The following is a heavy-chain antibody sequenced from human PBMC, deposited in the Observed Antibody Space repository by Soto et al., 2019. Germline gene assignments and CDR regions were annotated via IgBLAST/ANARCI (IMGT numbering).Heavy chain of an antibody. D-gene: IGHD5-18*01. Sequence: GESLKISCKGSGYSFTSYWIGWVRQMPGKGLEWMGIIYPGDSDTRYSPSFQGQVTISADKSISTAYLQWSSLKASDTAMYYCARLLTYTAMVTQSGYYYYGMDVWGQGTTVTVSS. V-gene: IGHV5-51*01. CDR2: IYPGDSDT. CDR3: ARLLTYTAMVTQSGYYYYGMDV. CDR1: GYSFTSYW. J-gene: IGHJ6*02.